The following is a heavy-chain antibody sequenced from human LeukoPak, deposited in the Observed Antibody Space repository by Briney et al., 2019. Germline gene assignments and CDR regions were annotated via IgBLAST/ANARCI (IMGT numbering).Heavy chain of an antibody. V-gene: IGHV3-30*04. J-gene: IGHJ4*02. CDR3: ARVGLLLFSGSYDY. CDR1: GFTFSSYA. D-gene: IGHD3-10*01. Sequence: GGSLRLSCAASGFTFSSYAMHWVRQAPGKGLEWVAVISYDGSNKYYADSVRGRFTISRDNSKNTLYLQMNSLRAEDTAVYYCARVGLLLFSGSYDYWGQGILVTVSS. CDR2: ISYDGSNK.